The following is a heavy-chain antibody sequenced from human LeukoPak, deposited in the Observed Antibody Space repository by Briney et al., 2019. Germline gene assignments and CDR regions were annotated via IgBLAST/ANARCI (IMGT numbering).Heavy chain of an antibody. D-gene: IGHD6-13*01. V-gene: IGHV1-69*13. CDR3: ATDRMATISIAAPGTPISFDY. J-gene: IGHJ4*02. CDR2: IIPIFGTA. Sequence: SVKVSCKASGGTFSSYAISWVRQAPGQGLEWMGGIIPIFGTANYAQKFQGRVTITADESTSTAYMELSSLRSEDTAVYYCATDRMATISIAAPGTPISFDYWGQGTLVTVSS. CDR1: GGTFSSYA.